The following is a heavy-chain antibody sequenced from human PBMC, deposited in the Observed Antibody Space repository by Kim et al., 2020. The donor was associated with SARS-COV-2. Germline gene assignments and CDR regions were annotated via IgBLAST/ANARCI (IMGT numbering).Heavy chain of an antibody. CDR2: IYSGGST. Sequence: LSLTCAASGFIVSSYYMNWVRQAPGKGLEWVSVIYSGGSTNYADSVKGRFTISRDNSKNTLYLQMNSLRAEDTAVYYCARNRNFDYWGQGTLVTVSS. V-gene: IGHV3-53*01. J-gene: IGHJ4*02. CDR1: GFIVSSYY. CDR3: ARNRNFDY.